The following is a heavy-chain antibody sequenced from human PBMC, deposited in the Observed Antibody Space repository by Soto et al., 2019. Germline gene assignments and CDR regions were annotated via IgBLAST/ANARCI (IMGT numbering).Heavy chain of an antibody. CDR3: AKERPSKDSSGYYFRRYWYFDL. CDR2: ISCNSGSI. J-gene: IGHJ2*01. Sequence: ALRLACAASGFTFDDYAMHWVRQAPGKGLEWVSVISCNSGSIGYADSVKVRFTISRDNAKNSLYLQMNSLRAEDTALYYCAKERPSKDSSGYYFRRYWYFDLWGRGTLVTVYS. V-gene: IGHV3-9*01. CDR1: GFTFDDYA. D-gene: IGHD3-22*01.